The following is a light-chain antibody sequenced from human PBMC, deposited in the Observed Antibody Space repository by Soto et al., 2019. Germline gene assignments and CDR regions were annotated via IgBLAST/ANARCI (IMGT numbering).Light chain of an antibody. V-gene: IGKV3-20*01. CDR1: QSVSSSY. CDR3: HQYGSSIT. CDR2: GAS. Sequence: EIVLRQSPGSLSLSPGERATLSCRASQSVSSSYLAWYQQKPGQAPRLLIYGASSSATGIPDRFSGSGSGTDFTLTISRLEPEDFAVYYCHQYGSSITFGQGTRLEIK. J-gene: IGKJ5*01.